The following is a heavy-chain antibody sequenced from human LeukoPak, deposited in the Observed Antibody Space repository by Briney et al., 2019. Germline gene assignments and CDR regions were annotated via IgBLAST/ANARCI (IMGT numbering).Heavy chain of an antibody. CDR1: GYVFTGSY. CDR3: ARVSGLGYFDY. V-gene: IGHV1-2*02. J-gene: IGHJ4*02. Sequence: SVKVSCKASGYVFTGSYIHWVRQAPGQGLEWMGWINPKTGGTNYAQKFQGRVTMTRDTSISTIRTAYMELSRLRSDDTAVYYCARVSGLGYFDYWGQGTLVTVSS. CDR2: INPKTGGT. D-gene: IGHD2/OR15-2a*01.